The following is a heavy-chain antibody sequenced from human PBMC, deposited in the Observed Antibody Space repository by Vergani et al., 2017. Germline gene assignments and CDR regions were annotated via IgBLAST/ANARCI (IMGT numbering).Heavy chain of an antibody. CDR2: IHPADSDT. J-gene: IGHJ4*02. Sequence: EVQLVQSGAEVKKPGESLNISCQISGYSFTNYWIGWVRQMPGKGLEWLGIIHPADSDTRYSPSFQDQVTLSVDKSISTAYLQRSSLRASDSAMYYCARLCGRDSDGNKYFDYWGGGTLVGVSS. D-gene: IGHD1/OR15-1a*01. V-gene: IGHV5-51*01. CDR1: GYSFTNYW. CDR3: ARLCGRDSDGNKYFDY.